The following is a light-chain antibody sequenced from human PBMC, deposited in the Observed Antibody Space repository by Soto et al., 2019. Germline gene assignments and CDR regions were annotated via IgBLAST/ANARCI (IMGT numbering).Light chain of an antibody. CDR3: QQFNTGPPLT. Sequence: EVVMTQSPATLSVSPGERATLSCRASQFVSTNLAWYQQKPGQAPRLLIYSASTRATGIPARCSGSRSGTEDTLTSISQQSEESAVYDCQQFNTGPPLTFGGGTKVDIK. CDR1: QFVSTN. CDR2: SAS. V-gene: IGKV3-15*01. J-gene: IGKJ4*01.